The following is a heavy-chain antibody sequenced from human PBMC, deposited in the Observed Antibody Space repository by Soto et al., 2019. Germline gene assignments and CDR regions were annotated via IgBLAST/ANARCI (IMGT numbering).Heavy chain of an antibody. D-gene: IGHD3-22*01. CDR2: INHSGRV. CDR1: GGSFSGHS. CDR3: STRAYDTNGYYRFDP. Sequence: LTCAVYGGSFSGHSWTWIRQSPGKGLEWIGDINHSGRVNYSPSLKSRVTISLDTSKNQFSLTLSAVTAADTAMYYCSTRAYDTNGYYRFDPWGQGTLVTVSS. V-gene: IGHV4-34*01. J-gene: IGHJ5*01.